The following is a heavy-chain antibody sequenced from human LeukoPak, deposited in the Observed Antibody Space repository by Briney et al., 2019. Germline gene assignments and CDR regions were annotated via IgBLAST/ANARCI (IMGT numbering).Heavy chain of an antibody. J-gene: IGHJ4*02. D-gene: IGHD2-8*02. V-gene: IGHV3-23*01. CDR1: GFTFSSYA. Sequence: PGGSLRLSCAASGFTFSSYAMSWVRQAPGKGLEWVSAISGRGDSTYYTDSVKGRFTISRDNSRDTLYLQMNSLRAEDTAVYYCAKDQQSLGSPWWLFDYWGQGTLVSVSS. CDR3: AKDQQSLGSPWWLFDY. CDR2: ISGRGDST.